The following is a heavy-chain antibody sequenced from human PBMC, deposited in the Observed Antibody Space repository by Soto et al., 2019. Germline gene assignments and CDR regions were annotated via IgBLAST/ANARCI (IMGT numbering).Heavy chain of an antibody. D-gene: IGHD3-10*01. Sequence: PSDTRSLTCTLSGDPITSGGFYWTWIRQHPAKGLEWIGYIYYSGVTYYNPSLKSRATISVDTSKNQFSLNLSSVTAADTAMYYCARDLRGRRSGRFDAWGQGTLVTVSS. J-gene: IGHJ5*02. CDR1: GDPITSGGFY. CDR2: IYYSGVT. V-gene: IGHV4-31*03. CDR3: ARDLRGRRSGRFDA.